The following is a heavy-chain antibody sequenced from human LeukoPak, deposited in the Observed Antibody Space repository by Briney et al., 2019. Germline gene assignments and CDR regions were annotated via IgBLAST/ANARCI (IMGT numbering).Heavy chain of an antibody. D-gene: IGHD3-22*01. V-gene: IGHV1-69*13. CDR1: GGTVTSYA. Sequence: GASGRVSCKAAGGTVTSYAIIWGRQAPGQGLEWRGGSIPIFGTANYAQKFQGRVTITADESTSTAYMELSGLRSEDTAVYYCASMRPSHYDSSGYSPDAFDIWGQGTMVTVSS. J-gene: IGHJ3*02. CDR2: SIPIFGTA. CDR3: ASMRPSHYDSSGYSPDAFDI.